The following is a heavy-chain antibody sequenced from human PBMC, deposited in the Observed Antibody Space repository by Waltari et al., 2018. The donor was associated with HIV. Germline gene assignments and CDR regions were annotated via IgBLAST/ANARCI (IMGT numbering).Heavy chain of an antibody. D-gene: IGHD3-10*02. CDR1: GDSVSSNSAA. J-gene: IGHJ6*02. CDR2: TSYRSKWYN. V-gene: IGHV6-1*01. Sequence: QVQLQQSGPGLVKPSQTLSLTCAISGDSVSSNSAAWNWIRQSPSRGLEWLGRTSYRSKWYNDYAVSVEKRIAIHPDTPKNQVSLQLKSVTPEDTAVYYCVRCSGMNYYYYGMDLWGQGTTVTVSS. CDR3: VRCSGMNYYYYGMDL.